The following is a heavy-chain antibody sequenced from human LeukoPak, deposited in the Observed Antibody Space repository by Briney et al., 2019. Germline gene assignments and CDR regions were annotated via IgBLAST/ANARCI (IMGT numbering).Heavy chain of an antibody. D-gene: IGHD3-10*02. CDR1: GFTFCSYS. J-gene: IGHJ3*02. CDR3: ARDLFFVAFDI. Sequence: PGGSLRLSCAASGFTFCSYSMNWVRQAPGKGLEWVSSISSSSSYIYYADSVKGRFTISRDNAKNSLYLQMNSLRAEDTAVYYCARDLFFVAFDIWGQGTMVTVSS. CDR2: ISSSSSYI. V-gene: IGHV3-21*01.